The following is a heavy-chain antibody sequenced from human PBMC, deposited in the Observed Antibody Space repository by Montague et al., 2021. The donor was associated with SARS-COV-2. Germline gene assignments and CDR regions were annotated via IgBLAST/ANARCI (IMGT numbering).Heavy chain of an antibody. J-gene: IGHJ5*02. CDR1: GGSISSSSYY. D-gene: IGHD6-13*01. Sequence: SKTLSLTCTVSGGSISSSSYYWGWIRQPPGKGLEWIGSIYYSGSTYYNPSLKSRVTISVDTSKNQFSLKLSSVTAADTAVYYCAGWGVRYSSSWYSYWFDPWGQGTLVTVSS. CDR3: AGWGVRYSSSWYSYWFDP. CDR2: IYYSGST. V-gene: IGHV4-39*01.